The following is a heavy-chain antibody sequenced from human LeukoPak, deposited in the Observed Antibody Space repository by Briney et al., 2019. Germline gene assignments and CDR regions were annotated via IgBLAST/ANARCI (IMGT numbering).Heavy chain of an antibody. J-gene: IGHJ4*02. Sequence: GGSLRLSCAASGFTFSSYWMHWVRQAPGKGLVWVSRINSDGSITTYADSVRGRFTISRDNAKSTLYLQMNSLRAEDTAVYYCASSTQISKYADYWGQGALVTVSS. CDR2: INSDGSIT. CDR3: ASSTQISKYADY. CDR1: GFTFSSYW. D-gene: IGHD2-2*01. V-gene: IGHV3-74*01.